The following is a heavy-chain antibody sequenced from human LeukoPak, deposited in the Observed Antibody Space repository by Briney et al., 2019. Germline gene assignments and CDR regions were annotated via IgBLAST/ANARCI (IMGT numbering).Heavy chain of an antibody. J-gene: IGHJ4*02. D-gene: IGHD6-19*01. V-gene: IGHV4-4*07. CDR2: IHSSGST. CDR1: GDSISTYY. CDR3: ARAGSGWYVRDYFDY. Sequence: SETLSLTCTVSGDSISTYYYSWIRQPAGKGLEWIGRIHSSGSTSYNPSLKSRVTISVDTSKNQFSLKLSSVTAADTAVYYCARAGSGWYVRDYFDYWGQGTLVTVSS.